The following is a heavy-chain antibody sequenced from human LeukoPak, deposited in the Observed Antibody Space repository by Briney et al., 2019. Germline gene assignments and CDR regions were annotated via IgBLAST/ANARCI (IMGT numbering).Heavy chain of an antibody. J-gene: IGHJ3*02. D-gene: IGHD1-26*01. CDR2: IYPGDSDT. Sequence: GGSLKISCKGSGYSFTSYWIGWVRQMPGKGLEWMGIIYPGDSDTRYSPSFQGQVTISADKSINTAYLQWSSLKASDTAMYYCARLYTGSSGAFDIWGQGTMVTVSS. CDR1: GYSFTSYW. CDR3: ARLYTGSSGAFDI. V-gene: IGHV5-51*01.